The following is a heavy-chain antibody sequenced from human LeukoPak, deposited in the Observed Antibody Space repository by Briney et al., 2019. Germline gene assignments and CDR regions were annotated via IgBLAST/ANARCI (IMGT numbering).Heavy chain of an antibody. CDR1: GYTFTSYD. V-gene: IGHV1-46*01. CDR2: INPSGGST. D-gene: IGHD2-2*01. Sequence: ASVKVSCKASGYTFTSYDINWVRQAPGQGLEWMGIINPSGGSTSYAQKFQGRVTMTRDMSTSTLYMELSSLRSEDTAVYYCARAGASYAHYYCYYYMDVWGKGTTVTVSS. J-gene: IGHJ6*03. CDR3: ARAGASYAHYYCYYYMDV.